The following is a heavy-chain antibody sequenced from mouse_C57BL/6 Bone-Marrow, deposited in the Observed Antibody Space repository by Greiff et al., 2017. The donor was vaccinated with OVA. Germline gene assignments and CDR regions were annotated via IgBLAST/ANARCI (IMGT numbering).Heavy chain of an antibody. V-gene: IGHV1-55*01. Sequence: QVQLQQPGAELVKPGASVKMSCKASGYTFTSYWITWVKQRPGQGLEWIGDIYPGSGSTNYNEKFKSKATLTVATSSSTAYMQLSSLTSEDSAVYYCARRGYDYEAWFAYWGQGTLVTVSA. J-gene: IGHJ3*01. CDR1: GYTFTSYW. D-gene: IGHD2-4*01. CDR2: IYPGSGST. CDR3: ARRGYDYEAWFAY.